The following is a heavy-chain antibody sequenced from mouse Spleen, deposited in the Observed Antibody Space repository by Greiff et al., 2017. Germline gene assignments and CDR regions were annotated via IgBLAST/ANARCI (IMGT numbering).Heavy chain of an antibody. Sequence: DVKLQESGGGLVKPGGSLKLSCAASGFTFSSYAMSWVRQTPEKRLEWVATISSGGSYTYYPDSVKGRFTISRDNAKNTLYLQMSSLRSEDTAMYYCARLVITTVVAEYFDVWGAGTTVTVSS. V-gene: IGHV5-9-1*01. CDR3: ARLVITTVVAEYFDV. D-gene: IGHD1-1*01. J-gene: IGHJ1*01. CDR2: ISSGGSYT. CDR1: GFTFSSYA.